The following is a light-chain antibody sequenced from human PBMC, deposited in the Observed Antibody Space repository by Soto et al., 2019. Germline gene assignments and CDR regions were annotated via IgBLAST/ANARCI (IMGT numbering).Light chain of an antibody. CDR3: NSYRHSTTLV. CDR2: ENN. CDR1: ASNIGRDP. J-gene: IGLJ1*01. V-gene: IGLV1-44*01. Sequence: QSVLTQPPSASGAPGQRVTISCSGSASNIGRDPVNWYQQVPGTAPKLLIYENNHRPSGVSIRFSGSKSGNTASLTISGLQAEDEADYYCNSYRHSTTLVFGTGTKLTVL.